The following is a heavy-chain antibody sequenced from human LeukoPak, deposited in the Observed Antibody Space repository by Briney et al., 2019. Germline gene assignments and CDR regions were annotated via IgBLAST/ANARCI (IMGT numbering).Heavy chain of an antibody. Sequence: GGSLRLSCAASGFTFSSYAMSWVRQAPGKGLEWVSAISGSGGSTYYADSVKGRFTISRDNSKNMLYLQMNSLRAEDTAVYYCAKVRRFGSGSYPFDYWGQGTLVTVSS. J-gene: IGHJ4*02. CDR2: ISGSGGST. V-gene: IGHV3-23*01. CDR1: GFTFSSYA. CDR3: AKVRRFGSGSYPFDY. D-gene: IGHD3-10*01.